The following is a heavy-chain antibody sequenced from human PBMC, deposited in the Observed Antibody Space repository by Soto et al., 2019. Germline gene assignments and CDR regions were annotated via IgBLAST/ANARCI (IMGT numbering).Heavy chain of an antibody. CDR1: GYSFTSYW. CDR2: IYPGDSDT. J-gene: IGHJ4*02. CDR3: ARSPRRYCTNGVCAPGLDY. D-gene: IGHD2-8*01. Sequence: EVQLVQSGAEVKKPGESLKISCKGSGYSFTSYWIGWVRQMPGKGLEWMGIIYPGDSDTRYSPSFQGQVTISADKSISTAYLQWSSLKASHTAMYYCARSPRRYCTNGVCAPGLDYWGQGTLVTVSS. V-gene: IGHV5-51*01.